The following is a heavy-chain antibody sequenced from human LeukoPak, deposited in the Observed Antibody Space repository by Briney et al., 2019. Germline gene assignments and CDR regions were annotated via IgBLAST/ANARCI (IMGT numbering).Heavy chain of an antibody. CDR3: AKRLRAAAGYLDY. J-gene: IGHJ4*02. V-gene: IGHV3-30*02. D-gene: IGHD6-13*01. Sequence: GGSLRLSCAASGFTFSNYGMHWVRQAPGKGLEWVAFVRYDESTKFYADSVKGRFTISRDNSKNTLYLQMNSLRAEDTAVYYCAKRLRAAAGYLDYWGQGTLVTVSS. CDR2: VRYDESTK. CDR1: GFTFSNYG.